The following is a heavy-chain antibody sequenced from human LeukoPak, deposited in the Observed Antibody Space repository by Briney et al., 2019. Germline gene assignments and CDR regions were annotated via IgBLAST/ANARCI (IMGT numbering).Heavy chain of an antibody. D-gene: IGHD1-1*01. CDR2: VSLDGNTK. CDR1: GFIFNNYV. Sequence: GGSLRLSCAASGFIFNNYVIHWFRQAPDKGLEWVAVVSLDGNTKFYASSVKGRSSVSRGNSMNTLYLQMNSLRPEDTALYFCARERTTTSWGSFDVWGQGTMVTVSS. J-gene: IGHJ3*01. CDR3: ARERTTTSWGSFDV. V-gene: IGHV3-30*03.